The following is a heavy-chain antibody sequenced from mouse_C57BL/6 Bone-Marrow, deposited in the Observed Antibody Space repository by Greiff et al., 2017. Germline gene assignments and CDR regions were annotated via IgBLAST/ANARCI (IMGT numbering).Heavy chain of an antibody. D-gene: IGHD1-1*01. V-gene: IGHV6-3*01. CDR2: IRLKSDNYAT. CDR3: TRAVEAKDYFDY. Sequence: EVHLVESGGGLVQPGGSMKLSCVASGFTFCNYLMNWVRPSPEKGLEWVGQIRLKSDNYATHYAESVKGRFTISRDDSKSSVYLQMNNLRAEDTGIYYCTRAVEAKDYFDYWGQGTTLTVSS. J-gene: IGHJ2*01. CDR1: GFTFCNYL.